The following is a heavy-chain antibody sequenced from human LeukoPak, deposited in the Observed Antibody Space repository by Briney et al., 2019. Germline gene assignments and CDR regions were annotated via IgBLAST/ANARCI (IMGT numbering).Heavy chain of an antibody. D-gene: IGHD6-19*01. CDR1: GFTFSSYG. V-gene: IGHV3-33*01. CDR3: ARDGYSSGWSGTDY. CDR2: IWYDGSNK. Sequence: PGGSLRLSCAASGFTFSSYGMHWVRQAPGKGLEWVAVIWYDGSNKYYADSVKGRFTISRDNSKNTLYLQMNSLRAEDTAVYYCARDGYSSGWSGTDYWGQGTLVTVSS. J-gene: IGHJ4*02.